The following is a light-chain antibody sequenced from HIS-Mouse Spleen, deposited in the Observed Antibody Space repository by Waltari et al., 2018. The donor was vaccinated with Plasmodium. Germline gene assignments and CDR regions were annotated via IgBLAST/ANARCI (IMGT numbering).Light chain of an antibody. Sequence: SYELTQPPSVSVSPGQTARITCSGGALPKQYAYWYQQKPGQAPALVIYKDSERPSGIPERFSGSSSGTTVTLTISGVQAEDEADYYCQSADSSGTPNWVFGGGTKLTVL. CDR2: KDS. V-gene: IGLV3-25*03. CDR1: ALPKQY. CDR3: QSADSSGTPNWV. J-gene: IGLJ3*02.